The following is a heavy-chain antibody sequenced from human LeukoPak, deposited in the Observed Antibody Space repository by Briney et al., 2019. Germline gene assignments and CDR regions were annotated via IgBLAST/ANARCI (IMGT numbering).Heavy chain of an antibody. D-gene: IGHD6-19*01. Sequence: QLGGSLRLSCAASGFTFSSYEMNWVRQAPGRGLEWISYISGSGSPIYYADSLKGRFTISRDNAKNSLYLQMNSLRVEDTAIYYCASGGISGWYYWGQGTRVTVSS. CDR3: ASGGISGWYY. V-gene: IGHV3-48*03. CDR1: GFTFSSYE. CDR2: ISGSGSPI. J-gene: IGHJ4*02.